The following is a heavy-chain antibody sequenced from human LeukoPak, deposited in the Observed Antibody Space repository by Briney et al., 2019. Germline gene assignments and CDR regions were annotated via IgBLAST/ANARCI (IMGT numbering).Heavy chain of an antibody. Sequence: GGSLRLSCAASGFTFDDYAMHWVRQAPGKGLEWVSLISGDGGSTYYADSVKGRFTISRDNSKNSLYLQMNSLRTEDIALYYCAKDIRRSPNYYYDSSGPVDYWGQGTLVTVSS. CDR1: GFTFDDYA. CDR3: AKDIRRSPNYYYDSSGPVDY. D-gene: IGHD3-22*01. J-gene: IGHJ4*02. CDR2: ISGDGGST. V-gene: IGHV3-43*02.